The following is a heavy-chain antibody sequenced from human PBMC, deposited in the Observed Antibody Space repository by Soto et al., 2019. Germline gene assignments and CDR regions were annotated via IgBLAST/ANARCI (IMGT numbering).Heavy chain of an antibody. CDR1: GFTFSNYA. J-gene: IGHJ4*02. D-gene: IGHD3-3*01. V-gene: IGHV3-64*01. Sequence: GGSLRLSCAASGFTFSNYAMLWVRQAPGKGLQYVSGISSNGDTIYYANSVKGRFTISRDNSKNTLYLQMGSLRAEDMAVYYCVRGGSVRFLEWLAYFDYWGQGTLVTVSS. CDR3: VRGGSVRFLEWLAYFDY. CDR2: ISSNGDTI.